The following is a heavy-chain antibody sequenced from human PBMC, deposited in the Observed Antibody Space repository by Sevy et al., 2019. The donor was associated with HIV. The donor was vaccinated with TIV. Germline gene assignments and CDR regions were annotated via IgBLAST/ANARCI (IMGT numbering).Heavy chain of an antibody. V-gene: IGHV1-24*01. D-gene: IGHD3-22*01. CDR1: GYKLTKLS. CDR2: FDPEDGET. CDR3: ASTRDYYDSSASCFDY. J-gene: IGHJ4*02. Sequence: ASVKVSCKVSGYKLTKLSMHWVRQAPGKGLEGMVSFDPEDGETIYAQNFQGRVIMTEDTSTDTAYMELRSLRSEDTAVYYCASTRDYYDSSASCFDYWGQGTLVTVSS.